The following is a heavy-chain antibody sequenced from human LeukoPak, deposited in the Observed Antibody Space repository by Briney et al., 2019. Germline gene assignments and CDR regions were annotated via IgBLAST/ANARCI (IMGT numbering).Heavy chain of an antibody. CDR3: ARLGSGWFGAYGYFDY. Sequence: PSQTLSLTCTVSGGSISSGGYYWSWIRQHPGKGLEWIGYIYYSGSTYYNPSLKSRVTISVDTSKNQFSLKLSSVTAADTAVYYCARLGSGWFGAYGYFDYWGQGTLVTVSS. D-gene: IGHD6-19*01. CDR1: GGSISSGGYY. V-gene: IGHV4-31*03. CDR2: IYYSGST. J-gene: IGHJ4*02.